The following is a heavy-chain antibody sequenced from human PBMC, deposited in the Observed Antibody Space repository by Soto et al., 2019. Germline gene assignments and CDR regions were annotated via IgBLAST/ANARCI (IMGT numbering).Heavy chain of an antibody. CDR1: GFTFSSYS. CDR3: ARGGEYYYYGMEV. J-gene: IGHJ6*02. D-gene: IGHD4-17*01. V-gene: IGHV3-48*04. Sequence: PGGSLRLSCAASGFTFSSYSMNWVRQAPGKGLEWVSYISSSSSTIYYADSVKGRFTISRDNAKNSLYLQMNSLRAEDTAVYYCARGGEYYYYGMEVWGQGTTVTVSS. CDR2: ISSSSSTI.